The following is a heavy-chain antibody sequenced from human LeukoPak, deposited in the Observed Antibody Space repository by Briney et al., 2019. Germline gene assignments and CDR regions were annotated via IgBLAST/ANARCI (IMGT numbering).Heavy chain of an antibody. Sequence: ASVKVSCKTSGYSFTDYYMHWVRQAPGQGLEWMGWINPNSGGTNFAQRFQDRVTMTRDMSISTAYMELSRLRSDDTAVYYCARSRRDGYRHFDYWGQGTLVTVSS. D-gene: IGHD5-24*01. J-gene: IGHJ4*02. CDR1: GYSFTDYY. CDR2: INPNSGGT. V-gene: IGHV1-2*02. CDR3: ARSRRDGYRHFDY.